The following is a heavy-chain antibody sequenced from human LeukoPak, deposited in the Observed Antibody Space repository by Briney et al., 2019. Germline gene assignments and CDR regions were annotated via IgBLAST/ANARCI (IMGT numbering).Heavy chain of an antibody. CDR3: ARGAVADDYYFDY. CDR1: GGSISSGSYY. V-gene: IGHV4-61*02. Sequence: SETLSLTCTVAGGSISSGSYYWSWIRQPAGKGREWIGRIYTSGSTNYNPSLKSRVTISVDTSKNQFSLKLSSVTAADTAVYYCARGAVADDYYFDYWGQGTLVTVSS. CDR2: IYTSGST. J-gene: IGHJ4*02. D-gene: IGHD6-19*01.